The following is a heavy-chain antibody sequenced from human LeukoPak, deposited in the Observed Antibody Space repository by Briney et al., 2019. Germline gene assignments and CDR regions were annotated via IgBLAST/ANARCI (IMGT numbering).Heavy chain of an antibody. Sequence: ASVKVSCKASGYTFTGYYMHWVRQAPRQGREWRGWINPNSGGTNYAQKFQGRVTMTRDTSISTAYMELSRLRSDDTAVYYCARVLVTMVRGVMAYSDYWGQGTLVTVSS. D-gene: IGHD3-10*01. CDR3: ARVLVTMVRGVMAYSDY. CDR1: GYTFTGYY. J-gene: IGHJ4*02. V-gene: IGHV1-2*02. CDR2: INPNSGGT.